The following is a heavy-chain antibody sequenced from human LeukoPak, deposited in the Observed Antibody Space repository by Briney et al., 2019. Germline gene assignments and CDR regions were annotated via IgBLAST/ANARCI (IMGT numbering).Heavy chain of an antibody. CDR2: IYPGDSDT. CDR3: ARQRYCSGGSCYPIYYFDY. Sequence: GESLKISCKGSGYSFTNYWIGWVRQMPGEGLEWIGIIYPGDSDTRYSPSFQGQVTISADKSISTAYLQWNSLKASDTAMYYCARQRYCSGGSCYPIYYFDYWGQGTLVTVSS. CDR1: GYSFTNYW. D-gene: IGHD2-15*01. V-gene: IGHV5-51*01. J-gene: IGHJ4*02.